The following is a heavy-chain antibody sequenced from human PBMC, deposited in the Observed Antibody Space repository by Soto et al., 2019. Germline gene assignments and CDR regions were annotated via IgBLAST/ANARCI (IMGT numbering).Heavy chain of an antibody. CDR2: ISYDGSNK. CDR1: GFTFSSYG. J-gene: IGHJ4*02. CDR3: AKDHNLYYDSSGLDY. V-gene: IGHV3-30*18. D-gene: IGHD3-22*01. Sequence: GGSLRLSCAASGFTFSSYGMHWVRQAPGKGLEWVAVISYDGSNKYYADSVKGRFTISRDNSKNTLYLQMNSLRAEDTAVYYCAKDHNLYYDSSGLDYWGQGTLVTVSS.